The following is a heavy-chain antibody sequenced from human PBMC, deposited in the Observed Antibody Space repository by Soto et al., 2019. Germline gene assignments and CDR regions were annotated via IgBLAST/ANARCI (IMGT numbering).Heavy chain of an antibody. CDR2: IYYSGST. CDR3: ARPGYSGNWFDP. Sequence: PSETLSLTCAVSGGSISSGDYYWSWIRQPPGKGLEWIGYIYYSGSTYYNPSLKSRVTISVDTSKNQFSLKLSSVTAADTAVYYCARPGYSGNWFDPWGQGTLVTVSS. J-gene: IGHJ5*02. CDR1: GGSISSGDYY. D-gene: IGHD3-9*01. V-gene: IGHV4-30-4*01.